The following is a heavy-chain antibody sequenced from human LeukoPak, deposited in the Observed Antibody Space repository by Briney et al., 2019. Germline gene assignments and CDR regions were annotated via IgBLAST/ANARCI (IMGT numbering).Heavy chain of an antibody. CDR2: ISSTSSYT. CDR1: GFTFSSSW. J-gene: IGHJ4*02. V-gene: IGHV3-21*05. CDR3: ARSAPRYTYGPYYFDD. D-gene: IGHD4-17*01. Sequence: GGALRLSCAASGFTFSSSWMTWVRQAPGKGLEWVSYISSTSSYTNYADSVKGRFTISRDNAKNSLHLQMNILRAEDTAVYYCARSAPRYTYGPYYFDDWGPGTLVTVSS.